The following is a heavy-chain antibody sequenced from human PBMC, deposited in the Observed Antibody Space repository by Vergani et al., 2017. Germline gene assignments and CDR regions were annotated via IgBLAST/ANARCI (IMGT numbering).Heavy chain of an antibody. D-gene: IGHD5-18*01. CDR1: GFTFSSYG. Sequence: QVQLVESGGGVVQPGRSLRLSCAASGFTFSSYGMYWVRQAPGKGLEWVAVISYDGSNKYYADSVKGRFTISRDNSKNTLYLQMNSLRAEDTAVYYCAKGALEYSYGYCDYWGQGTLVTVSS. CDR2: ISYDGSNK. CDR3: AKGALEYSYGYCDY. V-gene: IGHV3-30*18. J-gene: IGHJ4*02.